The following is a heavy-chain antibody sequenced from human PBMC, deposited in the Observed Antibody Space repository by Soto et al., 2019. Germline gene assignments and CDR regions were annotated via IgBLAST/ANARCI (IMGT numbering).Heavy chain of an antibody. V-gene: IGHV4-4*02. D-gene: IGHD5-12*01. J-gene: IGHJ4*02. CDR2: IYHGGST. CDR1: DGSITSATW. Sequence: SETLSLTCTVSDGSITSATWWSWIRQSPGKGLQWIGEIYHGGSTNYNPSLKSRASISVDKAKNQFSLELTSVTAADTAVYYCARGYSGYVEWGQGSLVTV. CDR3: ARGYSGYVE.